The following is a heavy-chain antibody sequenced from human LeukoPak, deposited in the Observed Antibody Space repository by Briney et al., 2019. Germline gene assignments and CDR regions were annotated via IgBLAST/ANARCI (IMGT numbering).Heavy chain of an antibody. CDR3: ARTDGYNLVDY. V-gene: IGHV4-59*01. CDR2: IYYSGST. D-gene: IGHD5-24*01. CDR1: GGSISSYY. Sequence: SETLSLTCTVYGGSISSYYWSWIRQPPGKGLEWIGYIYYSGSTNYNPSLKSRVTISVDTSKNQFSLKLSSVTAADTAVYYCARTDGYNLVDYWGQGTLVTVSS. J-gene: IGHJ4*02.